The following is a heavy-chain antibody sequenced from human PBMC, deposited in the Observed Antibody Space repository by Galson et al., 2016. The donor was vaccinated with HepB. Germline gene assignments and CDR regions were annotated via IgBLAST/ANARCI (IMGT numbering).Heavy chain of an antibody. Sequence: SLRLSCAASGFTLSSYWMSWVRQAPGKGLEWVANIKQDGSEEYYVDSVKGRFTISRDNAKNTLYLQMNSLRAEDTAVYYCARGGSRPIDYWGQGTLVTVSS. D-gene: IGHD1-26*01. CDR1: GFTLSSYW. CDR3: ARGGSRPIDY. CDR2: IKQDGSEE. V-gene: IGHV3-7*02. J-gene: IGHJ4*02.